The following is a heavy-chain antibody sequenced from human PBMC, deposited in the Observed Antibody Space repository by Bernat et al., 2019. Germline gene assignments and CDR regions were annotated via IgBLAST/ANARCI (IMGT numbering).Heavy chain of an antibody. J-gene: IGHJ6*03. CDR3: VKGDGDFWSGEYYYNYYMDV. Sequence: EVQLVESGGGLVQPGGSLRLSCAASGFTFSSYAMNWVRQAPGKGLEWVSAISGSGGSTFYADSVKGRFTISRDSSKNTLYLQMTSLRVEDTAVYYCVKGDGDFWSGEYYYNYYMDVWGKGTTVTVSS. CDR2: ISGSGGST. V-gene: IGHV3-23*04. CDR1: GFTFSSYA. D-gene: IGHD3-3*01.